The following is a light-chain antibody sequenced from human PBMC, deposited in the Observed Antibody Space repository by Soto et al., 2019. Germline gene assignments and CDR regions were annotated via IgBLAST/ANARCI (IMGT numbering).Light chain of an antibody. CDR1: DSISNH. J-gene: IGKJ5*01. Sequence: DIQMTQSPGSLSASGEGGFISTCRASDSISNHLNLYQQKPGKAPKLLIFAASSLQSGVPSRFSGSRSGPDFTLTISSLQPEDFATYYCHQSYSSPPTFGQGTRLETK. CDR2: AAS. CDR3: HQSYSSPPT. V-gene: IGKV1-39*01.